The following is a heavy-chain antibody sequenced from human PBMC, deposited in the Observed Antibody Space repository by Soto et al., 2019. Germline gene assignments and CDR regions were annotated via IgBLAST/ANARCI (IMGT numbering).Heavy chain of an antibody. CDR2: FDPEDGET. D-gene: IGHD1-26*01. CDR1: GYTLTELS. V-gene: IGHV1-24*01. J-gene: IGHJ6*02. CDR3: ATGYGELYYYFGMDV. Sequence: ASVKVSCKVSGYTLTELSMHWVRQAPGKGLEWMGGFDPEDGETIYAQKFQGRVTMTEDTSTDTAYMELSSLRSEDTAVYYCATGYGELYYYFGMDVWGQGTTVTVSS.